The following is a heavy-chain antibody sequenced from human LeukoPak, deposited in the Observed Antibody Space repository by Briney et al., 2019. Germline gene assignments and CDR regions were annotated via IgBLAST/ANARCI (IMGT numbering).Heavy chain of an antibody. J-gene: IGHJ5*02. CDR1: GFTFSRYE. V-gene: IGHV3-48*03. CDR3: ARVWYSSSWYGWFDP. D-gene: IGHD6-13*01. CDR2: ISSSASSI. Sequence: PGGSLRLSCAASGFTFSRYEMNWVRQAPGKGLEWVSYISSSASSIYYADSVKGRFTISRDNAKNSLYLQMNSLRAEDTAVYYCARVWYSSSWYGWFDPWGQGTLVTVSS.